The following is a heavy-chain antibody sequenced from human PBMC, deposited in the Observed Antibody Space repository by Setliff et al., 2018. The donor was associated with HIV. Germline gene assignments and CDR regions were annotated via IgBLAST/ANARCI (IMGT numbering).Heavy chain of an antibody. D-gene: IGHD1-1*01. J-gene: IGHJ4*02. V-gene: IGHV4-59*01. CDR2: VYSTGSI. CDR1: GGSMRRFY. Sequence: LSLTCTVSGGSMRRFYWTWIRQPPGKGLEWIGFVYSTGSINYSPSFRGRLTISLDTSENQFSLHLTSVTAADTAVYYCARAEGDAYNSLPYFDSWGPGARVTVSS. CDR3: ARAEGDAYNSLPYFDS.